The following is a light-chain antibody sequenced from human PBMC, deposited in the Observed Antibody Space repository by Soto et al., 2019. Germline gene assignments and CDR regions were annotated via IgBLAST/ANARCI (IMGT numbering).Light chain of an antibody. V-gene: IGKV3-15*01. CDR1: QSVSIK. Sequence: EIVFTQSPASLYLSPGDRADLCCRVSQSVSIKLAWYQQKPGQAPRLLIYDTSTRATGIPARFSGSGCGTEFTLTISSLQSEDFAVYYCQQYNNWPPITFGQGTRLEIK. J-gene: IGKJ5*01. CDR2: DTS. CDR3: QQYNNWPPIT.